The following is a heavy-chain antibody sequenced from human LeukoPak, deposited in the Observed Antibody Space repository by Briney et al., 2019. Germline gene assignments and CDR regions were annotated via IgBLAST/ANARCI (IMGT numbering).Heavy chain of an antibody. D-gene: IGHD3-22*01. CDR2: FYYSGST. J-gene: IGHJ4*02. Sequence: SETLSLTCTVSGGSITSYYWSWIRQPPGKGLEWIGYFYYSGSTSYNPSLKSRVTISVDTSKNQFSLKLSSVTAADTAVYYCARELDYYDSSGALDYWGQGTLVTVSS. CDR1: GGSITSYY. V-gene: IGHV4-59*12. CDR3: ARELDYYDSSGALDY.